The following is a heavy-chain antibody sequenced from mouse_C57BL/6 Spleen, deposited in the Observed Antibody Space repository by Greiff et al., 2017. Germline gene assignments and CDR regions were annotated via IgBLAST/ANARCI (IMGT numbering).Heavy chain of an antibody. Sequence: QVQLQQPGAELVKPGASVKMSCKASGYTFTSYWITWVKQRPGQGLEWIGDIYPGSGSTNYNEKFKSKATLPVDTSSSTSYMQLSSLTSEDSAVYYGARSGITTVVGYAMDYWGQGTSVTVSS. CDR1: GYTFTSYW. J-gene: IGHJ4*01. D-gene: IGHD1-1*01. CDR2: IYPGSGST. V-gene: IGHV1-55*01. CDR3: ARSGITTVVGYAMDY.